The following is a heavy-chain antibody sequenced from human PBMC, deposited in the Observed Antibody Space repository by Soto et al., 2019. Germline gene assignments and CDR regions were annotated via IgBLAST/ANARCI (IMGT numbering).Heavy chain of an antibody. CDR2: IIPIFGTP. CDR1: GGIFSTYA. D-gene: IGHD3-10*01. CDR3: ARDRDDYGSGNYYNRIDF. Sequence: QVQLVQSGAEVKKPGSSVKVSCKASGGIFSTYAISWLRRAPGQGLEWMGGIIPIFGTPDYAQRFPGRVPITADESTSTAYMELSRLRSEDTAVYYCARDRDDYGSGNYYNRIDFWGQGTLVTVSS. J-gene: IGHJ4*02. V-gene: IGHV1-69*01.